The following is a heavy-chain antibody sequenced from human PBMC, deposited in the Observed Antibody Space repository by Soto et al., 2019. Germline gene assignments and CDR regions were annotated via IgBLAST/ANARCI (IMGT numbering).Heavy chain of an antibody. CDR2: TYYRSRFFS. J-gene: IGHJ5*02. CDR3: VRDRYSSSGWFDP. D-gene: IGHD3-10*01. CDR1: GDSVSSYSAA. V-gene: IGHV6-1*01. Sequence: PSQTLSLTCAISGDSVSSYSAAWNWIRQSPSGGLEWLGRTYYRSRFFSDYAESVKSRIIINPDTSKSQFSLQLKSVTPEDTAVYYCVRDRYSSSGWFDPWGQGTPVTVS.